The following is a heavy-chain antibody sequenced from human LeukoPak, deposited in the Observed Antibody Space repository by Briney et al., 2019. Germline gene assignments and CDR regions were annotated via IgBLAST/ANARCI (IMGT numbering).Heavy chain of an antibody. CDR2: IYHSGST. D-gene: IGHD6-13*01. Sequence: SETLSLTCAVSGGSISSSNWWSWVRQPPGKGLEWIGEIYHSGSTNYNPSLKSRVTISVDKSKNQFSLKLGSVTAADTAVYYCARFGIAAAGTELGYWGQGTLVTVSS. J-gene: IGHJ4*02. CDR1: GGSISSSNW. V-gene: IGHV4-4*02. CDR3: ARFGIAAAGTELGY.